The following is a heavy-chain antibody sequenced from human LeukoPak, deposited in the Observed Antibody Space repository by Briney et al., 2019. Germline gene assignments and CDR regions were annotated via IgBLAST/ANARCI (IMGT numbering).Heavy chain of an antibody. CDR1: GYTFTSYG. J-gene: IGHJ3*02. V-gene: IGHV1-18*01. D-gene: IGHD4-23*01. CDR2: ISAYNGNT. CDR3: ASGSIGNGGPKGGDAFDI. Sequence: GASVKVSCKASGYTFTSYGISWVRQAPGQGLEWMGWISAYNGNTNYAQKLQGRVTMTTDTSTSTAYMELRSLRSDDTAVYYCASGSIGNGGPKGGDAFDIWGQGTMVTVSS.